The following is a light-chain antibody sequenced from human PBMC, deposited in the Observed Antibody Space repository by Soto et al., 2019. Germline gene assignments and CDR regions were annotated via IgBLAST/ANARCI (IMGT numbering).Light chain of an antibody. CDR3: TSYTTSGTYV. CDR2: DVS. J-gene: IGLJ7*01. CDR1: SSDIGAYIH. V-gene: IGLV2-14*03. Sequence: SALTQPASVSGSPGQSIAVSCSGTSSDIGAYIHVSWYQQHPGKAPKLMIYDVSNRPSGVSDRFSGSKSGNTASLTISGLQAEDEADYYCTSYTTSGTYVFGAGTQLTVL.